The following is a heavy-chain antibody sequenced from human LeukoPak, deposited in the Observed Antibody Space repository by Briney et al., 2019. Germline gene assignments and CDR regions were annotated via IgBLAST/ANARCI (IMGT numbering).Heavy chain of an antibody. CDR2: INAGNGNT. D-gene: IGHD6-13*01. V-gene: IGHV1-3*01. Sequence: ASVTVSCKASGYTFINYAINWGRQAPGQRLEWMGWINAGNGNTKYSQKFQGRVTITRDTSASTAYMELSSLRSEDTAVYYCARGPRAAADDYWGQGTLVTVSS. CDR3: ARGPRAAADDY. J-gene: IGHJ4*02. CDR1: GYTFINYA.